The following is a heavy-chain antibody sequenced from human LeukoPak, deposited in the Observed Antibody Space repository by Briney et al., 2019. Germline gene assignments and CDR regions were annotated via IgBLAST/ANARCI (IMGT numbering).Heavy chain of an antibody. J-gene: IGHJ3*01. CDR1: GFTFSSYE. CDR3: AKDGTGLTTRIHGFDV. Sequence: PGGSLRLSCAASGFTFSSYEMNWVRQAPGKGLEWVSYISSSGSTIYYADSVKGRFTISRDNAKNSLYLQMNSLRAEDTAVYYCAKDGTGLTTRIHGFDVWGQGTLVTVTA. D-gene: IGHD3-22*01. V-gene: IGHV3-48*03. CDR2: ISSSGSTI.